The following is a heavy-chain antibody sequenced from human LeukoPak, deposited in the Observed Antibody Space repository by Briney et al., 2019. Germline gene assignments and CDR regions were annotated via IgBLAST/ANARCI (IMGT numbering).Heavy chain of an antibody. Sequence: PGRSLRLSCAASGFTFSSYGMHWVRQAPGKGLEWVAVIWYDGSNKYYADSVKGRFTISRDNSKNTLYLQMSSLRAEDTAVYYCAKSDSSGYYYAEGGSFDYWGQGTLVTVSS. V-gene: IGHV3-33*06. CDR2: IWYDGSNK. CDR3: AKSDSSGYYYAEGGSFDY. CDR1: GFTFSSYG. J-gene: IGHJ4*02. D-gene: IGHD3-22*01.